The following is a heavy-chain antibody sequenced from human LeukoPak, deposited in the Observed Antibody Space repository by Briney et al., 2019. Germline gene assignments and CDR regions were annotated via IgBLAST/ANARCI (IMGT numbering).Heavy chain of an antibody. V-gene: IGHV1-8*03. J-gene: IGHJ6*03. CDR1: GYTFTSYD. CDR2: MNPNSGNT. CDR3: ARASDCSSTSCSYYYYYYMDV. D-gene: IGHD2-2*01. Sequence: ASVKVSCKASGYTFTSYDINWVRQATGQGLEWMGWMNPNSGNTGYAQKFQGRVNITRNTSISTAYMELSSLRYADTAVYYCARASDCSSTSCSYYYYYYMDVWGKGTTVTVSS.